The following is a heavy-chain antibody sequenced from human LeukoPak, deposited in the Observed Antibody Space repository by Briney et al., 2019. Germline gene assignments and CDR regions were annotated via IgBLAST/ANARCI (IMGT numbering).Heavy chain of an antibody. J-gene: IGHJ4*02. CDR3: ARDPYTMVRGVPRY. Sequence: SGTLTLTCAVSGGSISSSNWWWWVRQPPGKVLDWIGEIYHSGSTNYNASLKSRVTISVDKSKNQFSLKLSSVTAADTAVYYCARDPYTMVRGVPRYWGQGTLVTVSS. V-gene: IGHV4-4*02. D-gene: IGHD3-10*01. CDR2: IYHSGST. CDR1: GGSISSSNW.